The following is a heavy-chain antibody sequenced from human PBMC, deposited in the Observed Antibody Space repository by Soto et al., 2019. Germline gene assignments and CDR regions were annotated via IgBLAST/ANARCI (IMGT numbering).Heavy chain of an antibody. CDR2: INAGGSTT. CDR1: GFIFSGYS. J-gene: IGHJ6*03. CDR3: AKAAIWGGGRYYYYYMDV. D-gene: IGHD2-15*01. Sequence: EVQLLESGGGLVQPGGSLRLSCAASGFIFSGYSMTWVRQAPGKGLEWVSIINAGGSTTHYADSVKGRFTISRDDSKNTLYLQMNSLRGDDTAVYYCAKAAIWGGGRYYYYYMDVWGKGTTVTVSS. V-gene: IGHV3-23*03.